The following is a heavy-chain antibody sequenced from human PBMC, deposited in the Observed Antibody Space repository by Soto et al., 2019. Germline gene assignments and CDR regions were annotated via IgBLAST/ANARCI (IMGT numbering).Heavy chain of an antibody. J-gene: IGHJ4*02. D-gene: IGHD3-10*01. Sequence: GRSLRLSWGAAEGTCSGYARSCVSQAPGKGLLWVSSISSSSSYIYYADSVKGRFTISRDNAKISLYLQMNSLRAEDTAVYFCATCYGSGTDCQEDYLAFWGQGTSVTVSS. CDR3: ATCYGSGTDCQEDYLAF. CDR2: ISSSSSYI. CDR1: EGTCSGYA. V-gene: IGHV3-21*01.